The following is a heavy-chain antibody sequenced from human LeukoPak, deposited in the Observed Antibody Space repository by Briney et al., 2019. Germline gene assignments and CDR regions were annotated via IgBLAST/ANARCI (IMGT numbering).Heavy chain of an antibody. J-gene: IGHJ4*02. Sequence: PGGSLRLSCAASGFTFSSYWMSWVRQAPGKGLEWVANIKQDGSEKYYVDSVKGRFTISRDNAKNSLYLQMNSLRAEDTAVYYCARVSYDSSGYYYGLDYWGQGTLVTVSS. CDR1: GFTFSSYW. D-gene: IGHD3-22*01. V-gene: IGHV3-7*01. CDR2: IKQDGSEK. CDR3: ARVSYDSSGYYYGLDY.